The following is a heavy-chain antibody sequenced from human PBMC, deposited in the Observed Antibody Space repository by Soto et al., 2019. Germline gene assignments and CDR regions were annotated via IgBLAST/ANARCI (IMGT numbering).Heavy chain of an antibody. CDR2: INHSGST. J-gene: IGHJ5*02. Sequence: QVQLQQWGAGLLKPSETLSLTCAVYGGSFSGYYWSWIRQPPGKGLEWIGEINHSGSTNYNPSLKSRGTISVDTSKHQFALKLSSVTAADTAVYYCARGRKSSSLHWFDPWGQGTLVTVSS. CDR1: GGSFSGYY. V-gene: IGHV4-34*01. D-gene: IGHD6-6*01. CDR3: ARGRKSSSLHWFDP.